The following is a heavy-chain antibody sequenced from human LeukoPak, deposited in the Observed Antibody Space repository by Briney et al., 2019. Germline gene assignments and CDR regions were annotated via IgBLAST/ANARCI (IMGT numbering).Heavy chain of an antibody. CDR1: GFTFSSYAM. D-gene: IGHD3-10*01. CDR3: ARVPMELYGWYYFDY. V-gene: IGHV4-4*02. CDR2: IYHSGST. J-gene: IGHJ4*02. Sequence: RSGGSLRLSCAASGFTFSSYAMSWVRQAPGKGLEWIGEIYHSGSTNYNPSLKSRVTISVDKSKNQFSLKLSSVTAADTAVYYCARVPMELYGWYYFDYWGQGTLVTVSS.